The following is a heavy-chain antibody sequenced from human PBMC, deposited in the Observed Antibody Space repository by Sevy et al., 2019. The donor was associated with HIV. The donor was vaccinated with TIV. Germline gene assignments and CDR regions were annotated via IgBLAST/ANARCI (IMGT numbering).Heavy chain of an antibody. D-gene: IGHD5-18*01. J-gene: IGHJ4*02. Sequence: ASVKVSCKASGYTFTSYGISWVRQAPGQGLEWMGWISAYNGNTNYAQKLQGRVTMTTDTSTSTAYMELRSLRSDDTAVYYCARDPHPSDTAIAYYFDYWGQGTLVTVSS. CDR2: ISAYNGNT. V-gene: IGHV1-18*01. CDR1: GYTFTSYG. CDR3: ARDPHPSDTAIAYYFDY.